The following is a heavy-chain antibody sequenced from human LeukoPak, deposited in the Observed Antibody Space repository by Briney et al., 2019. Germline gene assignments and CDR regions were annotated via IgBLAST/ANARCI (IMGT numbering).Heavy chain of an antibody. D-gene: IGHD2-15*01. CDR2: ISGGGGST. V-gene: IGHV3-23*01. CDR1: GFTSSSYA. J-gene: IGHJ4*02. Sequence: GGSLRLSCAASGFTSSSYAMSWVRQAPGKGLEWVSAISGGGGSTYYADSVKGRFTISRDNSKNTLYLQMNSLRAEDTAVYYCATSLGYCSGGSCPPSYWGQGSLVTVSS. CDR3: ATSLGYCSGGSCPPSY.